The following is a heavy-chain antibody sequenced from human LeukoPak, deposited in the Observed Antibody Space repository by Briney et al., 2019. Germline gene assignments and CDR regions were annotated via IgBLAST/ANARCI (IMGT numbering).Heavy chain of an antibody. D-gene: IGHD3-10*01. CDR2: IYHSGST. V-gene: IGHV4-38-2*02. Sequence: SETLSLTCTVSGYSISSGYYWGWIRQPPGKGLEWIGSIYHSGSTYYDPSLKSRVTISVDTSKNQFSLKLSSVTAADTAVYYCARDRRGFDWFDYWGQGTLVTVSS. J-gene: IGHJ5*01. CDR1: GYSISSGYY. CDR3: ARDRRGFDWFDY.